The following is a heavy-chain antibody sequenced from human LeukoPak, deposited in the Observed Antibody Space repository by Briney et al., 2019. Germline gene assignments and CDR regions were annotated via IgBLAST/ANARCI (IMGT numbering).Heavy chain of an antibody. CDR1: GFTFDDYA. D-gene: IGHD5-12*01. Sequence: VGSLRLSSVASGFTFDDYAMHWVRHAPGKGLECVSHITWNGGSTYYADSVKGRFTISRDNSQNSLYPQKNNLRPEDTALYYCAKPHLAVVATPYFDYRGQGTLVTVSS. CDR2: ITWNGGST. V-gene: IGHV3-43D*03. CDR3: AKPHLAVVATPYFDY. J-gene: IGHJ4*02.